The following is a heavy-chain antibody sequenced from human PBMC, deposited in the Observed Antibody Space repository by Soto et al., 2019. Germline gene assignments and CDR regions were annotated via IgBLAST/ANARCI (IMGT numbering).Heavy chain of an antibody. V-gene: IGHV3-30*18. CDR1: GFTFRAYD. CDR3: VKDQKFNGNFFDS. J-gene: IGHJ4*02. CDR2: VSLDGSNS. Sequence: VQLVESGGGVVQPGNSLTLSCAAFGFTFRAYDMHWVRQAPGKGLEWVAVVSLDGSNSYYVDSVKGRFTVSRDNSKNTVSLLMSSLSTQDTAVYYCVKDQKFNGNFFDSWGQGILVTVSS.